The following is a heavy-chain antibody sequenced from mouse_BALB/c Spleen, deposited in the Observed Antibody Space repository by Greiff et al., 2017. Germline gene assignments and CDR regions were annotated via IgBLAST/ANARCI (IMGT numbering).Heavy chain of an antibody. J-gene: IGHJ3*01. Sequence: EVQRVESGGGLVKPGGSLKLSCAASGFTFSDYYMYWVRQTPEKRLEWVATISDGGSYTYYPDSVKGRFTISRDNAKNNLYLQMSSLKSEDTAMYYCARDWALYYRYDGAWFAYWGQGTLVTVSA. CDR1: GFTFSDYY. V-gene: IGHV5-4*02. CDR3: ARDWALYYRYDGAWFAY. D-gene: IGHD2-14*01. CDR2: ISDGGSYT.